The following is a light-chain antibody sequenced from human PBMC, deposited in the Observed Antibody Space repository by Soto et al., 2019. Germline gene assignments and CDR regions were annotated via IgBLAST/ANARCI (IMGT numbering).Light chain of an antibody. CDR3: QQRSNGPAYS. Sequence: EIVLTQSPATLSLSPGERASLSCRASQSVNSYLAWYQQKPGQAPRLLIYDTSNRATGIPARFSGSGSGTDFTLTISSLEPEDFVVYYCQQRSNGPAYSFGQGTKLEIK. V-gene: IGKV3-11*01. J-gene: IGKJ2*01. CDR2: DTS. CDR1: QSVNSY.